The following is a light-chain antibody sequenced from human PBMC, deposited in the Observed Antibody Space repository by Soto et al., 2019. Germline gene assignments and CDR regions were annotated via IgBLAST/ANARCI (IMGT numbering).Light chain of an antibody. Sequence: DIHMTQSPSTLSASVGDRVTITCRASQSISTWLAWYQLKPGTAPQLLIYKASSLQSGVPSRFSGSGSGTEFTLTIRSLRPDDFATYYCQQYDSYPRTFGQGTKLEIK. CDR2: KAS. J-gene: IGKJ2*01. V-gene: IGKV1-5*03. CDR1: QSISTW. CDR3: QQYDSYPRT.